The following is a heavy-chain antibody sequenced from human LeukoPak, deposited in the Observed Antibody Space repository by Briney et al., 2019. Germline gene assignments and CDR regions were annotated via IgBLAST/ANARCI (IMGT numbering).Heavy chain of an antibody. CDR2: INPNSGGT. CDR1: GYTFTGYY. CDR3: APLNLGYCSSTSCRGGY. J-gene: IGHJ4*02. Sequence: ASVKVSCKASGYTFTGYYMHWVRQAPGQGLEWMGWINPNSGGTNYAQKFQGRVTMTRDTSISTAYMELSRLRSDDTAVYYCAPLNLGYCSSTSCRGGYWGQGTLVTVFS. D-gene: IGHD2-2*01. V-gene: IGHV1-2*02.